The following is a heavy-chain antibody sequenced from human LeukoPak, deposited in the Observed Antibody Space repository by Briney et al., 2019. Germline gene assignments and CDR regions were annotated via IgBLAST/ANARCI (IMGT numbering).Heavy chain of an antibody. V-gene: IGHV4-39*01. D-gene: IGHD3-3*01. CDR2: IYYSGST. CDR1: GGSISSSSYY. CDR3: ARHSSGHYELEFDY. Sequence: SETLSLTCAVSGGSISSSSYYWGWIRQPPGKGLEWIGSIYYSGSTYYNPSLRSRVTISVDTSKNQFSLKLSSVTAADTAVYYCARHSSGHYELEFDYWGQGTLVTVSS. J-gene: IGHJ4*02.